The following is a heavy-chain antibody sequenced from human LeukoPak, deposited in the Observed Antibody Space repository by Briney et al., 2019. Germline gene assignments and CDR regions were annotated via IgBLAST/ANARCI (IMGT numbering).Heavy chain of an antibody. CDR1: GGSISSYF. CDR3: ARAADTAMVMGHYYYYYMDV. J-gene: IGHJ6*03. Sequence: PSETLSLTCTVSGGSISSYFWIWIRQPPGKGLEWIGYIYYSGNTNSNPSLKSRVTISLDTSENQFSLKLSSVTAADTAVYYCARAADTAMVMGHYYYYYMDVWGKGTTVTVSS. V-gene: IGHV4-59*01. CDR2: IYYSGNT. D-gene: IGHD5-18*01.